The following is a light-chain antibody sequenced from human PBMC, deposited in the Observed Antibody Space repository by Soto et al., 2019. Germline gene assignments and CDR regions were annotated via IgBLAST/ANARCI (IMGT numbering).Light chain of an antibody. CDR2: GAS. V-gene: IGKV3-20*01. CDR1: QSVSSSS. CDR3: QQYGSSPKT. Sequence: EIVLTQSPGTLSFSPGERATLSCRASQSVSSSSLAWYQQKPGQAPRLLIYGASSRATGIPDRFSGSGSGTDFTLTISRLEPEDFAVYYCQQYGSSPKTFGQGTKVDIK. J-gene: IGKJ1*01.